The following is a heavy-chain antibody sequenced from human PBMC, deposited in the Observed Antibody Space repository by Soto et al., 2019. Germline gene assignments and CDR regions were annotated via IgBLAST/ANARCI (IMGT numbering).Heavy chain of an antibody. CDR2: IYYSGST. D-gene: IGHD3-10*01. J-gene: IGHJ6*03. V-gene: IGHV4-59*08. Sequence: SETLSLTCTVSGGSISSYYWSWIRQPPGKGLEWIGYIYYSGSTNYNPSLKSRVTISVDTSKNQFSLKLSSVTAADTAVYYCARHGGLLWFGEYHAGNYYYMDVWGKGTTVTVSS. CDR1: GGSISSYY. CDR3: ARHGGLLWFGEYHAGNYYYMDV.